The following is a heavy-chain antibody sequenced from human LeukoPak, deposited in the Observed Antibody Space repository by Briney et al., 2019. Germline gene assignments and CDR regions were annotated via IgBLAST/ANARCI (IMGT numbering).Heavy chain of an antibody. J-gene: IGHJ4*02. CDR2: ISAYNGNT. D-gene: IGHD3-22*01. V-gene: IGHV1-18*01. CDR1: GYTFTSYG. Sequence: GASVKVSCKASGYTFTSYGISWVRQAPGQGLEWMGWISAYNGNTNYAQKFQGRVTMTTDTSTSTAYMELRSLRSDDTAVYYCARVGYYDSSGYYFGWGQGTLVTVSS. CDR3: ARVGYYDSSGYYFG.